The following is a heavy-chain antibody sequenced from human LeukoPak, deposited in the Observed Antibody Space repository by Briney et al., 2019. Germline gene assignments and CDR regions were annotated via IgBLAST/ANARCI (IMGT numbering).Heavy chain of an antibody. CDR3: AEAIENS. Sequence: GGSLRLSCAASGFTFSSYWMTWVRQAPGKGLEWVANIKADGSDKYYADSVKGRFTISRDNAKNSLYLQMNSLRAEDTAVYCCAEAIENSWAQEPLVTVSS. J-gene: IGHJ4*02. CDR1: GFTFSSYW. CDR2: IKADGSDK. V-gene: IGHV3-7*01. D-gene: IGHD5-24*01.